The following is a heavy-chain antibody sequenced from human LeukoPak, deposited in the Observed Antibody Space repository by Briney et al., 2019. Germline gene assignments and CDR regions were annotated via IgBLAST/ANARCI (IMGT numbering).Heavy chain of an antibody. J-gene: IGHJ4*02. D-gene: IGHD3-10*01. CDR3: ATHPGDYWFGYLQL. V-gene: IGHV3-7*01. Sequence: PGGSLRLSCAASGFTFSRYWMSWVRQAPGKGLEWVAHINQDGSDRSHKYYVDSVKVRLTGSRDNSKNSLYLQMNNLRAEDTAVYYCATHPGDYWFGYLQLWGQGTLVTVSS. CDR2: INQDGSDRSHK. CDR1: GFTFSRYW.